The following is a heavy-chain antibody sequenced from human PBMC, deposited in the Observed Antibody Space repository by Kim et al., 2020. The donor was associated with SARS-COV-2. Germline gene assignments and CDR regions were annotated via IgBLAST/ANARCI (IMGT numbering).Heavy chain of an antibody. Sequence: YSPSFQGHVTISADKSISTAYLQWSSLKASDTAMYYCARHGGSRNDAFDIWGQGTMVTVSS. CDR3: ARHGGSRNDAFDI. D-gene: IGHD6-13*01. J-gene: IGHJ3*02. V-gene: IGHV5-10-1*01.